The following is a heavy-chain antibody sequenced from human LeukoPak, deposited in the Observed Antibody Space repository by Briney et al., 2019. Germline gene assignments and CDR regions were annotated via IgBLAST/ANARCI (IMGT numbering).Heavy chain of an antibody. CDR2: ISGSGGST. V-gene: IGHV3-23*01. Sequence: SGGSLRLSCAASGFTFSSYAMSWVRQAPGKGLEWVSAISGSGGSTYYADSVKGRFTISRDNSKNTLYLQMNSLRAEDAAVYYCARPGGGAAPRDAFDIWGQGTMVTVSS. J-gene: IGHJ3*02. CDR3: ARPGGGAAPRDAFDI. D-gene: IGHD6-6*01. CDR1: GFTFSSYA.